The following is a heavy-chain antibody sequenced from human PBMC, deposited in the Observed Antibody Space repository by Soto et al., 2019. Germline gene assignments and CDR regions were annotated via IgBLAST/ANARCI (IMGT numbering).Heavy chain of an antibody. CDR2: IYYSGST. CDR1: GGSISSGGYY. D-gene: IGHD2-2*02. J-gene: IGHJ5*02. CDR3: ARGFVVVPAAIPFPFDP. V-gene: IGHV4-31*03. Sequence: PSETLSLTCTVSGGSISSGGYYWSWIRQHPGKGLEWIGYIYYSGSTYYNPSLKSRVTISVDTSKNQFSLKLSSVTAADTAVYYCARGFVVVPAAIPFPFDPRGQGTLVTVSS.